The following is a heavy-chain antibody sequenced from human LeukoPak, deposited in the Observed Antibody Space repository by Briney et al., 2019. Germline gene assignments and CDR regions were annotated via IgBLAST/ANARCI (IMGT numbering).Heavy chain of an antibody. Sequence: GGSLTLSCAASGLTFSSYAMSWVRQAPGKGLEWVSTISGRSSTIDYADSVKGRFTIARDNSRNTVYVQMNSLRAEDTAVYYCARYSGSYYGYFDWWGQGTLVTVSS. D-gene: IGHD1-26*01. CDR1: GLTFSSYA. J-gene: IGHJ4*02. CDR3: ARYSGSYYGYFDW. CDR2: ISGRSSTI. V-gene: IGHV3-23*01.